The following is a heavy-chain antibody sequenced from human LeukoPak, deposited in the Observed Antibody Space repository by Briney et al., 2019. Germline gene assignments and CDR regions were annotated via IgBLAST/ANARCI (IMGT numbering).Heavy chain of an antibody. CDR1: GGSISSSSYY. CDR2: IYYSGST. D-gene: IGHD6-19*01. V-gene: IGHV4-39*01. CDR3: ARHLAVGGTGDY. Sequence: SETLSLPCTVSGGSISSSSYYWGWVRQPPGKGLGWGGSIYYSGSTYCKPSRKRRVTISVDTSKTQFSLKLSSVTAADTAVYCCARHLAVGGTGDYWGQGTLVTVSS. J-gene: IGHJ4*02.